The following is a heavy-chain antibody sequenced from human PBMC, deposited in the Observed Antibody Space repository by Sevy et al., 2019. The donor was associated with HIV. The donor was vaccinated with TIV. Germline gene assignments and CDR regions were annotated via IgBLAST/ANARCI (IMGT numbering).Heavy chain of an antibody. V-gene: IGHV1-69*10. J-gene: IGHJ3*02. Sequence: ASVKVSCKASGGTFSSYGISWVRQAPGQGLEWMGGIIPILGTVNYAQKFQGRVTMTRNTSISTAYMELSSLRSEDTAVYYCAREYSGSYNFGDAFDIWGQGTMVTVSS. CDR2: IIPILGTV. D-gene: IGHD1-26*01. CDR1: GGTFSSYG. CDR3: AREYSGSYNFGDAFDI.